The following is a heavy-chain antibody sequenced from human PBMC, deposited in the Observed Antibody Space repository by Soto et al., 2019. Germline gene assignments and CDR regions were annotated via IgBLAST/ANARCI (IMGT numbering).Heavy chain of an antibody. D-gene: IGHD6-13*01. Sequence: SETLSLTCTVSGGSISSYYWSWIRQPPGKGLEWIGYIYYSGSTNYNPSLKGRFTISRDNAKNTLYLQMNSLRAEDTAVYYCARGSLAAAGPKGDHYYYYYGMDVWGQGTTVTVSS. J-gene: IGHJ6*02. CDR2: IYYSGST. CDR3: ARGSLAAAGPKGDHYYYYYGMDV. CDR1: GGSISSYY. V-gene: IGHV4-59*12.